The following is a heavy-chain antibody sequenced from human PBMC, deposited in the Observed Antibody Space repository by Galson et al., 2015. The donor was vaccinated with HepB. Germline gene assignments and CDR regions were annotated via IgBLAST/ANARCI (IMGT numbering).Heavy chain of an antibody. CDR3: AITFSPPFAFDI. CDR2: INPTSGGT. J-gene: IGHJ3*02. V-gene: IGHV1-2*02. CDR1: GYTFSDYY. Sequence: QSGAEVKKPGASVKASCKASGYTFSDYYMHWVRQAPGQGLEWMGWINPTSGGTNYAQKFQGRVTMTRDTSISTAYMDLSRLRSDDTAVYYCAITFSPPFAFDIWGQGTMVTVSS.